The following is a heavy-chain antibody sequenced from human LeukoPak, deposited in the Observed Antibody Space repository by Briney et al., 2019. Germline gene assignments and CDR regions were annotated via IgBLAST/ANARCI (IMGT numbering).Heavy chain of an antibody. CDR3: ARAVTWIDP. CDR2: IQNDGNDK. V-gene: IGHV3-30*02. J-gene: IGHJ5*02. Sequence: GGSLRLSCAASGLTFSTYGMHWVRQAPGKGLEWVAFIQNDGNDKYYADSVKGRFTISRNNSKNTLDLQMNGLRAEDTAVYYCARAVTWIDPWGQGTLVTVSS. CDR1: GLTFSTYG.